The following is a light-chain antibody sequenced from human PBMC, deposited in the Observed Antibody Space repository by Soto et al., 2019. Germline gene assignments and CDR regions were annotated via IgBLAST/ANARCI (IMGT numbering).Light chain of an antibody. V-gene: IGKV1-5*01. CDR2: DVS. CDR1: QSISKF. Sequence: DIQTIASPSTLAGFVGDRITHACPASQSISKFLAWYQQKPGKAPKLLIFDVSTLESGVPSKFSGSGSGTEFTLTISSLQPDDFATYYCQQYNSYSPWTFGQGSKVDIK. CDR3: QQYNSYSPWT. J-gene: IGKJ1*01.